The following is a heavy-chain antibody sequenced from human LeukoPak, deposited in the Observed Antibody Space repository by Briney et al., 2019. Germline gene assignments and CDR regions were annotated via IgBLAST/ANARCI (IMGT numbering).Heavy chain of an antibody. CDR1: RYTFTGYY. J-gene: IGHJ5*02. Sequence: GASVKVSCKASRYTFTGYYMHWVRQAPGQGLEWMGWINPNSGGTNYAQKFQGRVTMTRDTSISTAYMELSRLRSDDTAVYYCARSPPYSSGADGWFDPWGQGSLVTVSS. CDR3: ARSPPYSSGADGWFDP. CDR2: INPNSGGT. V-gene: IGHV1-2*02. D-gene: IGHD6-19*01.